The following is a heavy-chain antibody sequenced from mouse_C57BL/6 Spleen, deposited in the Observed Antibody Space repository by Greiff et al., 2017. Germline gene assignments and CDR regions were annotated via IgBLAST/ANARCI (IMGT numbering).Heavy chain of an antibody. CDR3: ARGDGENYGNAFDY. J-gene: IGHJ2*02. Sequence: EVKLMESEGGLVQPSSSMSLTCTASGFTFSDYYMAWVRQVPEKGLEWFANMNYDGSSTYYLDSLKSRFIISRDNAKNILYLQMSSLKSEDTATYYCARGDGENYGNAFDYWGQGTSLTVSS. D-gene: IGHD2-1*01. V-gene: IGHV5-16*01. CDR1: GFTFSDYY. CDR2: MNYDGSST.